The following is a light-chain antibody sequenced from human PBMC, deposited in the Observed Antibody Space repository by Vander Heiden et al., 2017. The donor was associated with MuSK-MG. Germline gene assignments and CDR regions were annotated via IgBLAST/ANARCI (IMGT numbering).Light chain of an antibody. Sequence: QTVVTQEPSLSESPGASVTLTRGLSSASVPTGHYLTRHQRTAGQAPLTLIYSTRRRSAAVPDRFSGFILASKAALIITGAQADDESNYDCGLYMGGGKWVFGGGTKLTVL. V-gene: IGLV8-61*01. CDR3: GLYMGGGKWV. CDR1: SASVPTGHY. J-gene: IGLJ3*02. CDR2: STR.